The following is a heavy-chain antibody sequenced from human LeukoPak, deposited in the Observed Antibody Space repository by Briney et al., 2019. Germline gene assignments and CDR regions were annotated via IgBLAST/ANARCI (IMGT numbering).Heavy chain of an antibody. CDR3: ARVPTAGRGFDC. Sequence: GGSLRLSCAASGFTVSSNYMSWVRQAPGKGLEWVSVIYSGGSTYYADSVKGRFTISRDNSKNTLYLQMNSLRAEDTAVYYCARVPTAGRGFDCWGQGTLVTVSS. D-gene: IGHD6-13*01. J-gene: IGHJ4*02. V-gene: IGHV3-53*01. CDR2: IYSGGST. CDR1: GFTVSSNY.